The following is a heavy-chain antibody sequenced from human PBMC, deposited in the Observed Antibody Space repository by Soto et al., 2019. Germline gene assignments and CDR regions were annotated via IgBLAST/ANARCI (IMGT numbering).Heavy chain of an antibody. Sequence: PGESLKISCKGSGYSFTSYWIGWVRQMPGKGLEWMGIIYPGDSDTRYSPSFQGQVTISADKSISTAYLQWSSLKASDTAMYYCASTKSSTYDAFDIWGQGTMVTVSS. J-gene: IGHJ3*02. V-gene: IGHV5-51*01. D-gene: IGHD3-10*01. CDR2: IYPGDSDT. CDR3: ASTKSSTYDAFDI. CDR1: GYSFTSYW.